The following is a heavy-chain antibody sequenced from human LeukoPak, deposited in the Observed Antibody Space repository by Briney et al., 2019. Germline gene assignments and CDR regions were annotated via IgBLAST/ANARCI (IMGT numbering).Heavy chain of an antibody. CDR1: GFTFSRFE. Sequence: PGGSLRLSCAASGFTFSRFEMNWVRQAPGKGLEWVAYISNTGTTMYYADSLKGRFTISRDNTKNSIYLQMNSLRDEDTAVYYCVVWFGEYYPTPIDYWGLGTLVNVSS. D-gene: IGHD3-10*01. V-gene: IGHV3-48*03. CDR2: ISNTGTTM. CDR3: VVWFGEYYPTPIDY. J-gene: IGHJ4*02.